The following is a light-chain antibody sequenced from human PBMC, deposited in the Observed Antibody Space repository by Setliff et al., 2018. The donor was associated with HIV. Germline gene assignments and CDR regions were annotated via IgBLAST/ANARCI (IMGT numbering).Light chain of an antibody. CDR2: QAS. J-gene: IGLJ1*01. CDR1: SGDVGCYNL. V-gene: IGLV2-23*01. Sequence: QSALTQPASVSGSPGQSITISCTGTSGDVGCYNLVSWYQQPPGKPPKLMIYQASKRPSRVSNRFSGSKSGNTASLTISGPQAEDEADYYCCSNTGSNTYVFGTGTNVTVL. CDR3: CSNTGSNTYV.